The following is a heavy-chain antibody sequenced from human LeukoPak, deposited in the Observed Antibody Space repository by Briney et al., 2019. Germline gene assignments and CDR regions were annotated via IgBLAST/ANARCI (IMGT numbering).Heavy chain of an antibody. CDR1: GFTFSSYE. J-gene: IGHJ4*02. D-gene: IGHD3-10*01. V-gene: IGHV3-48*03. CDR3: AKGPMYYYGSGSKKNFDY. CDR2: ISSSGSTI. Sequence: GGALRLSCAASGFTFSSYEMNWVRQAPGKGLEGVSYISSSGSTIYYADSVKGRFTISRDNSKNTLYLQMNSLRAEDTAVYYCAKGPMYYYGSGSKKNFDYWGQGTLVTVSS.